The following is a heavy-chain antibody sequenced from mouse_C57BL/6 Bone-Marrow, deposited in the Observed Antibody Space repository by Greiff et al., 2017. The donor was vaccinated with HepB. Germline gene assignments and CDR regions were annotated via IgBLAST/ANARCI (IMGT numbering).Heavy chain of an antibody. CDR1: GFTFSSYG. CDR2: ISSGGSYT. D-gene: IGHD2-3*01. CDR3: ARHGYYHY. Sequence: EVKLVESGGDLVKPGGSLKLSCAASGFTFSSYGMSWVRQTPDKRLEWVATISSGGSYTYYPDSVKGRFTISRDNAKNTLYLQMSSLKSEDTAMYYCARHGYYHYWGQGTTLTVSS. J-gene: IGHJ2*01. V-gene: IGHV5-6*01.